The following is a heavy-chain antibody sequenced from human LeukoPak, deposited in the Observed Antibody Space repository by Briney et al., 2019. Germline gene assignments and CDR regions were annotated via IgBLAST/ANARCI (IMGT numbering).Heavy chain of an antibody. CDR1: GGSFSGYY. D-gene: IGHD6-13*01. V-gene: IGHV4-34*01. J-gene: IGHJ4*02. CDR3: ARGHIAAAPVD. CDR2: INHSGST. Sequence: SETLSLTCAVYGGSFSGYYWSWIRQPPGKGLEWIGEINHSGSTNYNPSLKSRVTISVDTSKNQFSLKLSSVTAADTAVYYCARGHIAAAPVDWGQGTLVTVSS.